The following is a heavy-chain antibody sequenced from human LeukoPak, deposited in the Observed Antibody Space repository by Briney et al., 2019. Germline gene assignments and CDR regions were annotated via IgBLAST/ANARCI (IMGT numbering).Heavy chain of an antibody. CDR1: GYTFTGYY. CDR3: ARAARYYYGSRSYHFFDY. V-gene: IGHV1-2*02. Sequence: ASVKVSCKASGYTFTGYYMHWVRQAPGQGLEWMGWINPNSGGTNYAQKFQGRVTMTRDTSISTAYMELSRLRSDDTAVYYCARAARYYYGSRSYHFFDYWGQGTLVTVSS. J-gene: IGHJ4*02. CDR2: INPNSGGT. D-gene: IGHD3-10*01.